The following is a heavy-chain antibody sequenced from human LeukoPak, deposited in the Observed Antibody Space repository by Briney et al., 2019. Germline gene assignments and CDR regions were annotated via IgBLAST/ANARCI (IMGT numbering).Heavy chain of an antibody. J-gene: IGHJ4*02. Sequence: PGGSLRLSCAACGFTFNTYTMNWVRQAPGKGLEWVSSISSGTSYIYYADSVKGRFTISRDNAKNSLYLQMNSLRAEDTALYYCAKDSAPVRGVIPFDYWGQGTLVTVSS. CDR2: ISSGTSYI. V-gene: IGHV3-21*04. D-gene: IGHD3-10*01. CDR1: GFTFNTYT. CDR3: AKDSAPVRGVIPFDY.